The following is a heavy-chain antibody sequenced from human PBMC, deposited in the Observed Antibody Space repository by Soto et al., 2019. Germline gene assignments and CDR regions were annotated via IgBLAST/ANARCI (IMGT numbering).Heavy chain of an antibody. V-gene: IGHV4-31*02. CDR3: ARDTGYTFGSLNY. Sequence: SETLSLTCTVSGGSISSGGYYWSWIRQHPGKGLEWIGYIYYSGSTYYNPSLKSRVTISVDTSKNQFSLKLSSVTAADTAIYYCARDTGYTFGSLNYWGPGTLVTVSS. J-gene: IGHJ4*02. D-gene: IGHD5-18*01. CDR2: IYYSGST. CDR1: GGSISSGGYY.